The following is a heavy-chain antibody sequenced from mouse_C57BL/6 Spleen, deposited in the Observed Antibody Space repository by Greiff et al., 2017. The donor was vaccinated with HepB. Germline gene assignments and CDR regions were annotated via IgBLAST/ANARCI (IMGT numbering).Heavy chain of an antibody. CDR1: GYTFTSYW. CDR2: INPSNGGT. Sequence: QVQLQQPGTELVKPGASVKLSCKASGYTFTSYWMHWVKQRPGQGLEWIGNINPSNGGTNYNEKFKSKATLTVDKSSSTAYMQLSSLTSEDSAVYNCVGVDYYGLYYFDYWGQGTTLTVSS. J-gene: IGHJ2*01. V-gene: IGHV1-53*01. CDR3: VGVDYYGLYYFDY. D-gene: IGHD1-1*01.